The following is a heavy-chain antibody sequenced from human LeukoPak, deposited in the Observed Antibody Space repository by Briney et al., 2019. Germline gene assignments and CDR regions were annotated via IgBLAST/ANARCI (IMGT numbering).Heavy chain of an antibody. CDR3: ARDKEEEWELLPSTIDY. Sequence: ASVKVSCKASGYTFTGYYMHWVRQAPGQGLEWMGWINPNSGGTNYAQKFQGRVTMTRDTSISTAYTELSRLRSDDTAVYYCARDKEEEWELLPSTIDYWGQGTLVTVSS. D-gene: IGHD1-26*01. V-gene: IGHV1-2*02. CDR1: GYTFTGYY. CDR2: INPNSGGT. J-gene: IGHJ4*02.